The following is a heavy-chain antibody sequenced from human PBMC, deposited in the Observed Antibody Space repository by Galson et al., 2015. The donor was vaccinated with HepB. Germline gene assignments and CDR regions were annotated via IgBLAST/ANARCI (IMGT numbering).Heavy chain of an antibody. CDR1: GYSFRNYW. D-gene: IGHD4-17*01. V-gene: IGHV5-51*03. CDR3: ARLSRVGYGDHTEAFYFDY. CDR2: IYPGDSDT. Sequence: QSGAEVKKPGESLKISCQGSGYSFRNYWIGWVRQMPGKGLERMGTIYPGDSDTRYSPSFQGQVTISADKSVSTAYLQCRSLKASDTAIYYCARLSRVGYGDHTEAFYFDYWGQGTLVTVSS. J-gene: IGHJ4*02.